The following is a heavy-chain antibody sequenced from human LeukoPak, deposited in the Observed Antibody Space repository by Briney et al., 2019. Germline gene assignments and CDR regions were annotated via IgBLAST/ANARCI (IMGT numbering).Heavy chain of an antibody. D-gene: IGHD4-23*01. CDR1: GFTFSSYW. CDR2: INSDGSST. V-gene: IGHV3-74*01. CDR3: ARDYAEDYGGNSGAPIDY. J-gene: IGHJ4*02. Sequence: GGSLRLSCAASGFTFSSYWMHWVRQAPGKGLVWVSRINSDGSSTSYADSVKGRFTISRDNAKNTLYPQMNSLRAEDTAVYYCARDYAEDYGGNSGAPIDYWGQGTLVTVSS.